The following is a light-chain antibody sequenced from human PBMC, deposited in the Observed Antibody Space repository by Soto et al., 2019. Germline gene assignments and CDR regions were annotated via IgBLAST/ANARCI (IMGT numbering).Light chain of an antibody. CDR1: QSVVTNY. V-gene: IGKV3-20*01. Sequence: EVVLTQSLGTLSLSPGEGATLSCRASQSVVTNYLAWYQQKYGQSPRLLIYGALYRAPGTPDRFSGGGSGTDFTLSISRLETEDFAVYYCQYYDESMWTFGQGTKVDIK. CDR2: GAL. J-gene: IGKJ1*01. CDR3: QYYDESMWT.